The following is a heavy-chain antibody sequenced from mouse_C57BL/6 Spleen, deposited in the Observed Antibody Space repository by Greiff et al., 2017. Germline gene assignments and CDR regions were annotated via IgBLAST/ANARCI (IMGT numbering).Heavy chain of an antibody. J-gene: IGHJ3*01. V-gene: IGHV1-52*01. CDR1: GYTFTSYW. CDR3: ARGVYDYDWFAY. CDR2: IDPSDSET. D-gene: IGHD2-4*01. Sequence: VQLQQPGAELVRPGSSVKLSCKASGYTFTSYWMHWVKQRPIQGLEWIGNIDPSDSETHYNQKFKDKATLTVDKSSSTAYMQLSSLTSEDSAVYYCARGVYDYDWFAYWGQGTLVTVSA.